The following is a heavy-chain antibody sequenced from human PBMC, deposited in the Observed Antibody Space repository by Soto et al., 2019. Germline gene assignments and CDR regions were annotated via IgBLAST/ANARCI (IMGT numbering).Heavy chain of an antibody. Sequence: QVQLVESGGGVVQPGRSLRLSCAASGFTFSSYGMHWVRQAPGKGLEWVAVIWYDGSNKYYADSVKGRFTISRDNSKNTLYLQMTSLRSEDTAVYYCARESRVLDYWGQGTLVTVSS. CDR1: GFTFSSYG. CDR3: ARESRVLDY. D-gene: IGHD3-10*01. V-gene: IGHV3-33*01. J-gene: IGHJ4*02. CDR2: IWYDGSNK.